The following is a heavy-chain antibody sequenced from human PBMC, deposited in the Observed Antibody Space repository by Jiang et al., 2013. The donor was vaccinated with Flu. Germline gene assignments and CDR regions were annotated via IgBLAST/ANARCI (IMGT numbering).Heavy chain of an antibody. J-gene: IGHJ6*02. Sequence: QLLESGGGVVQPGRSLRLSCAASGFTFSSYGMHWVHQAPGKGLEWVAVISYDGSNKYYADSVKGRFTISRDNSKNTLYLQMNSLRAEDTAVYYCAKDLKFPGSGSYYRGMDVWGQGTTVTVSS. CDR2: ISYDGSNK. D-gene: IGHD3-10*01. CDR1: GFTFSSYG. CDR3: AKDLKFPGSGSYYRGMDV. V-gene: IGHV3-30*18.